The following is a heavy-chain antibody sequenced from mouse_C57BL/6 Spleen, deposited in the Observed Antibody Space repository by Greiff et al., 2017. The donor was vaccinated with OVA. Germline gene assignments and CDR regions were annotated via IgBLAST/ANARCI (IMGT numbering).Heavy chain of an antibody. V-gene: IGHV5-4*01. J-gene: IGHJ3*01. CDR3: ARETIVTNPFSY. Sequence: EVKVVESGGGLVKPGGSLKLSCAASGFTFSSYAMSWVRQTPEKRLEWVATISDGGSYTYYPDNVKGRFTISRDNAKNNLYLQMSHLKSEDTAMYYCARETIVTNPFSYWGQGTLVTVSA. CDR2: ISDGGSYT. D-gene: IGHD2-5*01. CDR1: GFTFSSYA.